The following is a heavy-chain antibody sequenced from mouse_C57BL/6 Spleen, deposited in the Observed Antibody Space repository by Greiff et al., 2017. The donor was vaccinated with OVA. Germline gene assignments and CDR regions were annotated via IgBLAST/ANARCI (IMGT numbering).Heavy chain of an antibody. V-gene: IGHV1-15*01. CDR2: IDPETGGT. CDR3: TRDYGNYYAMDY. J-gene: IGHJ4*01. D-gene: IGHD2-1*01. Sequence: VQLQQSGAELVRPGASVTLSCKASGYTFTDYEMPWVKQTPVHGLEWIGAIDPETGGTAYNQKFKGKAILTADKSSSTAYMELRSLTSEDSAVYYCTRDYGNYYAMDYWGQGTAVTVSS. CDR1: GYTFTDYE.